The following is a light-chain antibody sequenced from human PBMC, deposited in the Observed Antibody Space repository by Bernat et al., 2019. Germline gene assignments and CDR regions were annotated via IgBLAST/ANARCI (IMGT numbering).Light chain of an antibody. J-gene: IGLJ3*02. CDR2: DVD. V-gene: IGLV2-11*01. Sequence: QTVLTQPRSVSGSPGQSVTISRTGTTSGVGTYEYVSWYQQHPGKAPQLMIYDVDKRPSGVPDRFSGSKSGNTASLTISGLQAEDEADYYCCSHTGSFTWVFGGGTKLTVL. CDR1: TSGVGTYEY. CDR3: CSHTGSFTWV.